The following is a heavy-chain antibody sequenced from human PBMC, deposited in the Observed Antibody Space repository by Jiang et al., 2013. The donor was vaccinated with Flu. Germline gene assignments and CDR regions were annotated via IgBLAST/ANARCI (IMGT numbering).Heavy chain of an antibody. CDR1: GFTFSSYA. D-gene: IGHD6-6*01. CDR3: ARIGAARPRGMDV. J-gene: IGHJ6*02. V-gene: IGHV3-30*04. CDR2: ISYDGSNK. Sequence: QVQLVESGGGVVQPGRSLRLSCAASGFTFSSYAMHWVRQAPGKGLEWVAVISYDGSNKYYADSVKGRFTISRDNSKNTLYPQMNSLRAEDTAVYYCARIGAARPRGMDVWGQGTTVTVSS.